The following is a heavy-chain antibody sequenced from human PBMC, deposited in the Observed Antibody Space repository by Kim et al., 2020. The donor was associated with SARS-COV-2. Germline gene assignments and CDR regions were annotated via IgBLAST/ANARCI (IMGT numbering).Heavy chain of an antibody. D-gene: IGHD6-19*01. V-gene: IGHV4-34*01. CDR2: IDHSGST. Sequence: SETLSLTCAVYGGSFNGYYWSWIRQPPGKGLEWIGEIDHSGSTNYNPSLKSRVTISVDTSKNQFSLKMSSVSAADTGVYYCARGARPSGRFDYWGQ. J-gene: IGHJ4*02. CDR3: ARGARPSGRFDY. CDR1: GGSFNGYY.